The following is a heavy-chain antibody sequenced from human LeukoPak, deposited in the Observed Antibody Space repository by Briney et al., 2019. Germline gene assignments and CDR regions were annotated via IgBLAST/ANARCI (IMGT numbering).Heavy chain of an antibody. Sequence: SVKVSCKASGYTFTGYYMHWVRQAPGQGLEWMGWINPNSGGTNYAQKFQGRVTMTRDTSISTAYMELSRLRSDDTAVYYCARGLYSSSWSLIDCWGQGTLVTVSS. D-gene: IGHD6-13*01. CDR1: GYTFTGYY. J-gene: IGHJ4*02. V-gene: IGHV1-2*02. CDR2: INPNSGGT. CDR3: ARGLYSSSWSLIDC.